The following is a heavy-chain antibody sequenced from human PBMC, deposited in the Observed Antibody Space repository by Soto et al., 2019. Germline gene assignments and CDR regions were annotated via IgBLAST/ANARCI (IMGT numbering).Heavy chain of an antibody. D-gene: IGHD6-6*01. CDR1: GYTFTSYG. J-gene: IGHJ6*02. Sequence: GXSLKVSCKASGYTFTSYGISWVRQAPGQGLEWMGWISAYNGNTNYAQKLQGRVTMTTDTSTSTAYMELRSLGSDDTAVYYCAGFIAARQGFDYYYGMDVWGQGTTVTVSS. V-gene: IGHV1-18*04. CDR2: ISAYNGNT. CDR3: AGFIAARQGFDYYYGMDV.